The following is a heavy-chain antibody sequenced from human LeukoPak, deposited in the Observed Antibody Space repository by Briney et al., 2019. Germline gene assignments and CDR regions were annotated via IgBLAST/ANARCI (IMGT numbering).Heavy chain of an antibody. D-gene: IGHD5-24*01. CDR1: GFTFSSYA. Sequence: PGRSLRLSCAASGFTFSSYAMHWVRQAPGKGLEWVAVISYDGSNKYYADSVKGRFTISRDNSKNTLYLQMNSLRAEDTAVYYCAKDKRRDGYNPVFDYWGQGTLVTVSS. J-gene: IGHJ4*02. CDR2: ISYDGSNK. CDR3: AKDKRRDGYNPVFDY. V-gene: IGHV3-30*04.